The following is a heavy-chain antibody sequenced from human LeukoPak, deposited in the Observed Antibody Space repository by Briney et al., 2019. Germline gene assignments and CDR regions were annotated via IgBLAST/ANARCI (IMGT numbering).Heavy chain of an antibody. V-gene: IGHV4-59*01. Sequence: PSETLSLTCTVSGGSISSYYWSWIRQPPGKGLEWIGYIYYSGSTNYNPSLKSRVTISVDTSKNQFSLKLSSVTAADTAVYYCAREKGWYPDAFDIWGQGTMVTASS. J-gene: IGHJ3*02. CDR3: AREKGWYPDAFDI. CDR1: GGSISSYY. D-gene: IGHD2-15*01. CDR2: IYYSGST.